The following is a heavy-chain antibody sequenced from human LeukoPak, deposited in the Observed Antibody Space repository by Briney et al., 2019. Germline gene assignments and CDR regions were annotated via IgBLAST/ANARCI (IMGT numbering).Heavy chain of an antibody. Sequence: SETLSLTCTVSGGSISSSVYYWGWIRQPPGKGLEWIGTISYSGSTYYNPSLNSRVTISVDTSKNQFSLKLSSVTAADTAVYYCARHVDYWGQGTLVTVSS. CDR1: GGSISSSVYY. CDR3: ARHVDY. CDR2: ISYSGST. V-gene: IGHV4-39*01. J-gene: IGHJ4*02.